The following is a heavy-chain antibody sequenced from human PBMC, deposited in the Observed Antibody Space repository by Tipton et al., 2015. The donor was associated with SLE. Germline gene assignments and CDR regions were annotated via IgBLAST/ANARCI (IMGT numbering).Heavy chain of an antibody. D-gene: IGHD2-15*01. Sequence: RSLRLSCAASGFIFTSYAMHWVRQAPGKGLEWVAVISYDGSYKYYADSVKGRFTISRDSSKNTLYLQMNSLRAEDTALYYCARVIAAPPYGLDVWGQGTTVTVSS. CDR2: ISYDGSYK. CDR3: ARVIAAPPYGLDV. J-gene: IGHJ6*02. CDR1: GFIFTSYA. V-gene: IGHV3-30*04.